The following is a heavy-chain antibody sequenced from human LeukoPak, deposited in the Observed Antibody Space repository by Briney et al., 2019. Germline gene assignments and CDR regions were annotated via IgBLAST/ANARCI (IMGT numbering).Heavy chain of an antibody. V-gene: IGHV4-34*01. CDR1: GVSFSGYY. Sequence: SETLSLTCAVYGVSFSGYYWSWVRQPPGKGLEWVGEINHSGSTNYNPSLKSRVTISVDTSKNQFSLKLSSVTAADTAVYYCARGQTFYGMDVWGKGTTVTVSS. CDR2: INHSGST. CDR3: ARGQTFYGMDV. J-gene: IGHJ6*04.